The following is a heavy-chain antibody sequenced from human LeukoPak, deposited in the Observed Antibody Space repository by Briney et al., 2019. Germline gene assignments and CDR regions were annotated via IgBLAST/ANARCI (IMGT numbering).Heavy chain of an antibody. J-gene: IGHJ4*02. V-gene: IGHV4-59*12. CDR1: GGSISSYY. Sequence: PSETLSLTCTVSGGSISSYYWSWIRQPPGKGLEWIGYIYYSGSTNYNPSLKSRVTISVDTSNNQFSLKLRSVTAADTAVYYCARGRFGDSYDRTRRGIFDSWGQGTLVTVSS. CDR2: IYYSGST. D-gene: IGHD3-22*01. CDR3: ARGRFGDSYDRTRRGIFDS.